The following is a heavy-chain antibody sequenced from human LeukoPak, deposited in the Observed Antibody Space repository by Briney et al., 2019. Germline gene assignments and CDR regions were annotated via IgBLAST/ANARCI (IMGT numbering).Heavy chain of an antibody. CDR2: ISSDSSYT. J-gene: IGHJ4*02. CDR1: GFTFSDYS. CDR3: ARGGSSFSSRDY. V-gene: IGHV3-11*05. D-gene: IGHD6-6*01. Sequence: PGGSLRLSCAASGFTFSDYSMSWIRQAPGKGLELVSCISSDSSYTNYADSVKGRFTIPRDNAKNSLYVQMNSLRAEDTAVYYCARGGSSFSSRDYWGQGTLVTVSS.